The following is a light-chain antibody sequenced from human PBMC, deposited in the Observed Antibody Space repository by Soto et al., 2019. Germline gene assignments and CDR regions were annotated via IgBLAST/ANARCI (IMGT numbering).Light chain of an antibody. Sequence: EIVMTQSPATLSVSPGERATLSCRASQSVSSNLAWYQQTPGQAPRLLIYGASTRATGIPARFSGSGSGTEFTLTISILQSEDFAVYYCQQYNNWPYTFGQGTKLEIK. CDR2: GAS. J-gene: IGKJ2*01. V-gene: IGKV3-15*01. CDR1: QSVSSN. CDR3: QQYNNWPYT.